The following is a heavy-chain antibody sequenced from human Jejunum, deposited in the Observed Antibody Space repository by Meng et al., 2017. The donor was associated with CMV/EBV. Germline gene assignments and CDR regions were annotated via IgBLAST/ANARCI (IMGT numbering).Heavy chain of an antibody. Sequence: QVSCQASGYSFSDYYMNWVRQAPGQGLEWMGWINPKTGGTDYAQKFQGRVTLTRDTSITTVYMELSNLKSDDSAVYYCSSAPGDYWGQGTLVTVSS. D-gene: IGHD1-14*01. CDR3: SSAPGDY. CDR2: INPKTGGT. V-gene: IGHV1-2*02. CDR1: GYSFSDYY. J-gene: IGHJ4*02.